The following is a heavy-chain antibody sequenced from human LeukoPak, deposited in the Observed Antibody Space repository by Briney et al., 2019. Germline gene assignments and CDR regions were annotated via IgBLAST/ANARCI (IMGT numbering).Heavy chain of an antibody. J-gene: IGHJ4*02. D-gene: IGHD3-3*01. CDR1: GLTLSNSA. Sequence: PGGSLRLSCVASGLTLSNSAMSWVRQAPGKGLEWVSSVSGRGRSTYYADSVKGRFNVSKDNSRNTLYLEMRGLRAEDTAVYFCAQHRGFFGVTEYFDFWGQGTLVTVSS. V-gene: IGHV3-23*01. CDR3: AQHRGFFGVTEYFDF. CDR2: VSGRGRST.